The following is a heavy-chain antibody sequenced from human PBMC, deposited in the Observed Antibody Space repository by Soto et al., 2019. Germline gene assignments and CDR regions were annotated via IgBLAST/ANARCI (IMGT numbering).Heavy chain of an antibody. V-gene: IGHV4-30-2*01. CDR3: ARLRITMVRGVIITQGFDY. CDR2: MYHSGST. Sequence: PSETLSLTCAVSGGSISSGGYSWSWIRQPPGKGLEWIGYMYHSGSTYYNPSLKSRVTISVDTSKNQFSLKLSSVTAADTAVYYCARLRITMVRGVIITQGFDYWGQGTLVTVSS. J-gene: IGHJ4*02. CDR1: GGSISSGGYS. D-gene: IGHD3-10*01.